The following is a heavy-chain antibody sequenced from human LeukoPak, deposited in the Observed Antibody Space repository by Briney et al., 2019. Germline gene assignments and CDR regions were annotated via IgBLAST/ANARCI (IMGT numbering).Heavy chain of an antibody. CDR3: AKDLAKAGYGEYYFDY. CDR2: ISGSGGST. Sequence: GGSLRLSCAASGFTFSSYAMSWVRQAPGKGLEWVSGISGSGGSTYYADSVKGRFTISRDNSKNTLYLQMNSLRAEDTAVYYCAKDLAKAGYGEYYFDYWGQGTLVTVSS. V-gene: IGHV3-23*01. CDR1: GFTFSSYA. J-gene: IGHJ4*02. D-gene: IGHD4-17*01.